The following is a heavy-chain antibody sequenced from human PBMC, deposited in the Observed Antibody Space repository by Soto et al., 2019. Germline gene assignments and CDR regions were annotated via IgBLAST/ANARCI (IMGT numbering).Heavy chain of an antibody. D-gene: IGHD6-13*01. Sequence: PGWSLRLSCAASGFTFSDYYMSLIRQAPGKGLEWVSYISSSGSTIYYADSVKGRFTISRDNAKNSLYLQMNSLRAEDTAVYYCARDREQQLVSNWFEPWGKGTQVTVS. CDR3: ARDREQQLVSNWFEP. V-gene: IGHV3-11*01. J-gene: IGHJ5*02. CDR2: ISSSGSTI. CDR1: GFTFSDYY.